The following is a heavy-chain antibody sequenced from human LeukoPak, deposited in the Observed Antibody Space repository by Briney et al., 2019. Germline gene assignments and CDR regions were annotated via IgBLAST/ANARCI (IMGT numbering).Heavy chain of an antibody. D-gene: IGHD3-3*01. V-gene: IGHV1-2*06. CDR2: MNPNRGDT. J-gene: IGHJ5*02. Sequence: ASVKVSCKASGYTFTSYDIHWVRQATGQGLEWMGRMNPNRGDTDYAQKFQGRVTMTRDTSISTAYMELSRLRSDDTAVYYCASPVRFLEWFDPWGQGTLVTVSS. CDR3: ASPVRFLEWFDP. CDR1: GYTFTSYD.